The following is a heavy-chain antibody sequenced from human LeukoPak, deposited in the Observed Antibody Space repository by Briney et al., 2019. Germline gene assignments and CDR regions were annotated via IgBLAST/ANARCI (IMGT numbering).Heavy chain of an antibody. CDR3: GSPGGDEYFYGSGSHPRDY. CDR2: IYYSGSI. V-gene: IGHV4-61*01. Sequence: SETLSLTCTVSGGSVSSGSYYWSWIRQPPGKGLEWIGYIYYSGSIDSNPSLKSRVTISVDTSKNQFSLNLSSVTAADTAVYYCGSPGGDEYFYGSGSHPRDYWGQGTLVTVSS. J-gene: IGHJ4*02. CDR1: GGSVSSGSYY. D-gene: IGHD3-10*01.